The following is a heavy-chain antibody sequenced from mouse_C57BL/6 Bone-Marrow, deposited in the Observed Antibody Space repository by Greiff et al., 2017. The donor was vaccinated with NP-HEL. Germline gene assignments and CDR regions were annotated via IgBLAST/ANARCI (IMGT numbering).Heavy chain of an antibody. Sequence: VQLQQPGAELVRPGTSVKLSCKASGYTFTSYWMPWVKQRPGQGLEWIGVIDPSDSYTNYNQKFKGKATLTVDTSSSTAYMQLSSLTSEDSAVYYCARGDGDYWGQGTTLTVSS. CDR2: IDPSDSYT. J-gene: IGHJ2*01. CDR1: GYTFTSYW. CDR3: ARGDGDY. D-gene: IGHD3-3*01. V-gene: IGHV1-59*01.